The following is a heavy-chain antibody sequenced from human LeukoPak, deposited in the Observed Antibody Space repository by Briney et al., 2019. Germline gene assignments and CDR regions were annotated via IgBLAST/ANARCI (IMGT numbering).Heavy chain of an antibody. CDR1: GFSLNTSGVG. CDR2: IYWDDDK. V-gene: IGHV2-5*02. Sequence: SGPTLVKPTQTLTLTCTFSGFSLNTSGVGVGWIRQPPGKALEWLALIYWDDDKRYSPSLKSRLTITKDTSKNQVVLTMTNMDPVDTATYYCAHRHGYRYGSDYWGQGTLVTVSS. CDR3: AHRHGYRYGSDY. D-gene: IGHD5-18*01. J-gene: IGHJ4*02.